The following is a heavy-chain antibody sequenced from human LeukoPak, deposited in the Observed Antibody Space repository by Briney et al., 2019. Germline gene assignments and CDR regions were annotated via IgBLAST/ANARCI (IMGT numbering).Heavy chain of an antibody. V-gene: IGHV3-21*01. D-gene: IGHD3-10*01. Sequence: GGSLRLSCAASGFTFSSYSMNWVRQAPGKGLEWVSSISSSSYIYYADSVKGRFTISRDSAKNSLYLQMNSLRAEDTAVYYCARDLAPYGSGIKNWGQGTLVTVSS. CDR2: ISSSSYI. CDR3: ARDLAPYGSGIKN. CDR1: GFTFSSYS. J-gene: IGHJ4*02.